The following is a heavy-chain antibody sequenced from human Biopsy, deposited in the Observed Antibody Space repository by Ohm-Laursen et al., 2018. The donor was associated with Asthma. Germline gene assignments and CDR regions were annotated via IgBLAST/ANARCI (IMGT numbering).Heavy chain of an antibody. CDR3: ARIKIRIGAGTDRYFDL. CDR2: IDPNSGGT. V-gene: IGHV1-2*02. Sequence: GASVKVSCKESGYPFTDYYVDWVRQAPRQGLEGMGWIDPNSGGTNYAQKFLGRVTMTRDTSVNTAFMVLSRLRSDDPAVYYCARIKIRIGAGTDRYFDLWGRGTLVTVSS. CDR1: GYPFTDYY. J-gene: IGHJ2*01. D-gene: IGHD3-16*01.